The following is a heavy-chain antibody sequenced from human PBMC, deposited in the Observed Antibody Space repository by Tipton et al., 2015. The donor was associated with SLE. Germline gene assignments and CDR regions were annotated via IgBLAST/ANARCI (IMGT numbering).Heavy chain of an antibody. D-gene: IGHD2-2*02. Sequence: TLSLTCSVSGGSTTSGGYFWNWIRQHPGKGLEWIGYIFYSGNTYYNPSLKSRVTISVDPSKSQFSLKLTSVTAADTAVYYCARATTAIAPFDNWGQGTLVTVSS. V-gene: IGHV4-31*03. CDR2: IFYSGNT. J-gene: IGHJ4*02. CDR1: GGSTTSGGYF. CDR3: ARATTAIAPFDN.